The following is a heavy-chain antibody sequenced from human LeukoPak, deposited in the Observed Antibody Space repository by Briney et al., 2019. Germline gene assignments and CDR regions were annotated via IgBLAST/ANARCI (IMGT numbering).Heavy chain of an antibody. J-gene: IGHJ6*03. V-gene: IGHV1-2*02. CDR2: INPNSGGT. CDR1: GYTFTGYY. CDR3: ARSFRSLGAVAGMAGGGYYYYYMDV. Sequence: GASVKVSCKASGYTFTGYYMHWVRQAPGQGLEWMGWINPNSGGTNYAQKFQGRVTMTRDTSISTAYMELSRLRSDDTAVYYCARSFRSLGAVAGMAGGGYYYYYMDVWGKGTTVTVSS. D-gene: IGHD6-19*01.